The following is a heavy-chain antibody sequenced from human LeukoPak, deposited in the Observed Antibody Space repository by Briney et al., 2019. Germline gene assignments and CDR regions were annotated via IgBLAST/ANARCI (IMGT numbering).Heavy chain of an antibody. V-gene: IGHV3-48*04. J-gene: IGHJ4*02. CDR1: GFTFSSYS. D-gene: IGHD6-13*01. CDR3: ARDRGSSWYRGPKPLDY. CDR2: ISSSSSTI. Sequence: PGGSLRLSCAASGFTFSSYSMNWVRQAPGKGLEWVSYISSSSSTIYYADSVKGRFTISRDNAKNSLYLQMNSLRAEDTAVYYCARDRGSSWYRGPKPLDYWGQGTLVTASS.